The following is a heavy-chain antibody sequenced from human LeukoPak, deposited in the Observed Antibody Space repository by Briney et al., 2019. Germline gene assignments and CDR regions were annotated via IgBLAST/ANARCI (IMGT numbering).Heavy chain of an antibody. CDR1: GGTFSSYA. CDR3: ARDSSAAFSGYDFVFDY. CDR2: IIPIFGTA. J-gene: IGHJ4*02. Sequence: SVKVSCKASGGTFSSYAISWVRQAPGQGPEWMGGIIPIFGTANYAQKFQGRVTITADESTSTAYMELSSLRSEDTAVYFCARDSSAAFSGYDFVFDYWGQGTLVTVSS. V-gene: IGHV1-69*13. D-gene: IGHD5-12*01.